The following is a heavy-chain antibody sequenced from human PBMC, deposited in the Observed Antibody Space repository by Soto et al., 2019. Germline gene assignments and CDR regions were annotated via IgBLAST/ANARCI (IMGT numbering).Heavy chain of an antibody. CDR2: IYYSGST. Sequence: PSETLSLTCTVSGGSVSSGSYYWSWIRQPPGKGLEWIGYIYYSGSTNYNPSLKSRVTISVDTSKNQFSLKLSSVTAADTAVYYCARDSAGSRFDPWGQGTLVTVSS. J-gene: IGHJ5*02. CDR3: ARDSAGSRFDP. V-gene: IGHV4-61*01. CDR1: GGSVSSGSYY. D-gene: IGHD6-25*01.